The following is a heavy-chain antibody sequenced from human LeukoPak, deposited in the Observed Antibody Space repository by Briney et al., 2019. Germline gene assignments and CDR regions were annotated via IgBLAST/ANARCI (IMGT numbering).Heavy chain of an antibody. CDR3: TTRLTMIAAFDI. D-gene: IGHD3-22*01. J-gene: IGHJ3*02. Sequence: PGGSLRLSCAASGFTVSSNYMSWVRQAPGKGLEWVGRIKSKTDGGTTDYAAPVKGRFTISRDDSKNTLYLQMNSLKTEDTAVYYCTTRLTMIAAFDIWGQGTMVTVSS. V-gene: IGHV3-15*01. CDR1: GFTVSSNY. CDR2: IKSKTDGGTT.